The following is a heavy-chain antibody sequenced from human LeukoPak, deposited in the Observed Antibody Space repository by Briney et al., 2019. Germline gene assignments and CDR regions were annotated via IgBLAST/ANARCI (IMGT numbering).Heavy chain of an antibody. D-gene: IGHD3-10*01. CDR2: IYRGRT. CDR1: GDSISYESYY. Sequence: PSETLSLTCAVSGDSISYESYYWNWIRQAPGKGPEWIGNIYRGRTRLNPSLTSRVAISVDMSKSQVSLSLTSVTAADTAIYYCAISGLGFGEFRGLDYWGQGTLVTVSS. V-gene: IGHV4-30-2*01. J-gene: IGHJ4*02. CDR3: AISGLGFGEFRGLDY.